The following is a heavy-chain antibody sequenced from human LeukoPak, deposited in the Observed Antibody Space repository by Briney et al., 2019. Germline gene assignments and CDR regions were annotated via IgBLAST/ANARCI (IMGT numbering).Heavy chain of an antibody. Sequence: PGGSLRLSCAASGFTFSSYGMHWVRQAPGKGLEWVAVISYDGSNKYYADSVKGRFTIPRDNSKNTLYLQMNSLRAEDTAVYYCAKDSQPGVTIAAAGYWGQGTLVTVSS. D-gene: IGHD6-13*01. CDR2: ISYDGSNK. V-gene: IGHV3-30*18. CDR3: AKDSQPGVTIAAAGY. CDR1: GFTFSSYG. J-gene: IGHJ4*02.